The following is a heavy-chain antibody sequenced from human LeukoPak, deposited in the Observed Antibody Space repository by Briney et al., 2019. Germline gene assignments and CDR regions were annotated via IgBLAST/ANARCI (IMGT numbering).Heavy chain of an antibody. Sequence: SETLSFTGAGYGGSFSGYYWSWIRQPPGKGLKWIGEINHSGSTNYNPSLKSRVTISVDTSKNPFSLKISSVTAADTAVYHCARKALLGFGVVIIGHCFDPWGQGTLVTVSS. J-gene: IGHJ5*02. CDR2: INHSGST. V-gene: IGHV4-34*01. CDR1: GGSFSGYY. D-gene: IGHD3-3*01. CDR3: ARKALLGFGVVIIGHCFDP.